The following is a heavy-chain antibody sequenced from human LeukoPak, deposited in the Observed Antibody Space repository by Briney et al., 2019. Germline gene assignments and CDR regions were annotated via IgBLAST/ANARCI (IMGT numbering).Heavy chain of an antibody. J-gene: IGHJ4*02. CDR1: GYTLTELS. CDR2: FDPEDGET. D-gene: IGHD2-15*01. Sequence: ASVKVSCKVSGYTLTELSMHWVRQAPGKGLEWMGGFDPEDGETIYAQKFQGRVTMTEDISTDTAYMELSSLRSEDTAVYYCATAFQVAATYDYWGQGTLVTVSS. CDR3: ATAFQVAATYDY. V-gene: IGHV1-24*01.